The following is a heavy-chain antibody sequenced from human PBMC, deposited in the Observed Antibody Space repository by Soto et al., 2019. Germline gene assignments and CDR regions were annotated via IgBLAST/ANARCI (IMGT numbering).Heavy chain of an antibody. CDR3: ARDRLHRTSSIXFDY. V-gene: IGHV1-18*01. J-gene: IGHJ4*02. CDR1: GYTFTSYG. Sequence: ASVKVSCKASGYTFTSYGISWVRQAPGQGLEWMGWMNTYTGNTDYAQSLRGRVTMTRDTSTDTAYMELRSLRSDDTAMYYCARDRLHRTSSIXFDYWGQGALVTVSS. D-gene: IGHD2-21*01. CDR2: MNTYTGNT.